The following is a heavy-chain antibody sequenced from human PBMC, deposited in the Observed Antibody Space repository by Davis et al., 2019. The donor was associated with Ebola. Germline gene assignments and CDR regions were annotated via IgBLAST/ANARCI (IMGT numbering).Heavy chain of an antibody. V-gene: IGHV1-18*01. CDR1: AYTFTSYG. D-gene: IGHD6-6*01. CDR2: ISAYNGNT. Sequence: ASVTVSCTASAYTFTSYGISWVRQAPGQGLEWMGWISAYNGNTNYAQKLQGRVTMTTDTSTRTAYMELRSLRSDDTAVYYCARVAARPDRKGAINYRGQGTLVTVSS. J-gene: IGHJ4*02. CDR3: ARVAARPDRKGAINY.